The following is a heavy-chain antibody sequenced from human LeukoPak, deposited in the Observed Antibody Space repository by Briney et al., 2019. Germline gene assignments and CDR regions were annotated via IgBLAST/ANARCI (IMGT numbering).Heavy chain of an antibody. CDR2: ISYDGSNK. CDR1: GFTFSSYA. V-gene: IGHV3-30-3*01. J-gene: IGHJ5*02. CDR3: ARDQGYCSSTSCYPSNWFDP. Sequence: GGSLRLSCAASGFTFSSYAMHWVRQAPGKGLEWVEVISYDGSNKYYADSVKGRFTISRENSKNTLYLQMNSLRAEDTAVYYCARDQGYCSSTSCYPSNWFDPWGQGTLVTVSS. D-gene: IGHD2-2*01.